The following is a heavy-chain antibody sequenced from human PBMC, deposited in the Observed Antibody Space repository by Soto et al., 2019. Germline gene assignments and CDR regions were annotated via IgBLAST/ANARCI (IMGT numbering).Heavy chain of an antibody. D-gene: IGHD5-12*01. Sequence: NPSATLSLTCAVYGWSFSGYYWSWIRQPPGKGLEWIGEINHSGSTNYNPSLKSRVTISVDTSKNQFSLKLSSVTAADTAVYYCARGQGEVQWLRFPYYYYYYGMDVWGQGTTVNVSS. CDR2: INHSGST. CDR3: ARGQGEVQWLRFPYYYYYYGMDV. CDR1: GWSFSGYY. J-gene: IGHJ6*02. V-gene: IGHV4-34*01.